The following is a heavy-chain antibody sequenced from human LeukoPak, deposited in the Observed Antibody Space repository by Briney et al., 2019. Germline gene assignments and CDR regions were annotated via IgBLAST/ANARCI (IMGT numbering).Heavy chain of an antibody. CDR3: RLPYYYGSGSSYGMDV. CDR1: GFTFSGSA. CDR2: IRSKANSYAT. Sequence: PGGSLRLSCAASGFTFSGSAMHWLRQASGKGLKWVGRIRSKANSYATAYAASVKGRFTISRDDSKNTAYLQMDSLKTEDTAVYYCRLPYYYGSGSSYGMDVWGQGTTVTVSS. D-gene: IGHD3-10*01. J-gene: IGHJ6*02. V-gene: IGHV3-73*01.